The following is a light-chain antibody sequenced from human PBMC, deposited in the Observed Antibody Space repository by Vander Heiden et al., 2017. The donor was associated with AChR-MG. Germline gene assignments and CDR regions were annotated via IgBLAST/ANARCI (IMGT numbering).Light chain of an antibody. CDR1: QSISSW. V-gene: IGKV1-5*01. CDR2: DAS. J-gene: IGKJ2*01. CDR3: QQYNSFPYA. Sequence: DIQMTQSPSTLSASVGDRVTITCRASQSISSWLAWYQQKPGKAPKLLIYDASSLESGVPSRFSGSVYGTEFTLTISSLQPDDFATYYCQQYNSFPYAFGQGTKLGIK.